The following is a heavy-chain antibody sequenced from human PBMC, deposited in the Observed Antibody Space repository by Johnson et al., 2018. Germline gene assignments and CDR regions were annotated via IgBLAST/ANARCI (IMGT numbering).Heavy chain of an antibody. D-gene: IGHD3-3*01. J-gene: IGHJ1*01. V-gene: IGHV3-48*02. CDR2: ISSSTNFI. CDR3: ARDSITSFGVVIT. Sequence: VQLVESGGGLVQPGGSLRLSCAASGFTFSSHSMNWVRQAPGKGLEWVSSISSSTNFISYADSVKGRFTISRDNAKNSRYLQMNSRRDEDTAVYYLARDSITSFGVVITWGQGTLVTVSS. CDR1: GFTFSSHS.